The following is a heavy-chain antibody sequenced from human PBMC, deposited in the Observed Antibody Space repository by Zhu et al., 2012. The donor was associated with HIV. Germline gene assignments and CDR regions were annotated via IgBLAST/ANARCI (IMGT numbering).Heavy chain of an antibody. D-gene: IGHD3-10*01. CDR2: INPSGST. V-gene: IGHV4-34*02. CDR1: RASLSDYY. Sequence: QVQLQQWGAGLLKPSETLSLTCAVYRASLSDYYWTWIRQPPGAGLEWVGEINPSGSTNYNSSLKSRVTISVDTSKNQFSLKLSSVTAADTAVYYCARRTILLWSGRGYFDYVGPGNPGHRLL. CDR3: ARRTILLWSGRGYFDY. J-gene: IGHJ4*02.